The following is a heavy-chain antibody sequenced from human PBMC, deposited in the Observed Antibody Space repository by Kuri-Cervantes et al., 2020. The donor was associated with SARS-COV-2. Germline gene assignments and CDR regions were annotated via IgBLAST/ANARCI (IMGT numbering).Heavy chain of an antibody. V-gene: IGHV3-38-3*01. J-gene: IGHJ6*03. CDR2: ISGGST. CDR1: GFTVSSNE. D-gene: IGHD6-6*01. CDR3: ARDFSSSYYYYYYMDV. Sequence: GGSLRLSCAASGFTVSSNEMSWVRQAPGKGLEWVSSISGGSTYYADSVKGRFTISRDNSKNTLYLQMNSLRAEDTAVYYCARDFSSSYYYYYYMDVWGKGTTVTVSS.